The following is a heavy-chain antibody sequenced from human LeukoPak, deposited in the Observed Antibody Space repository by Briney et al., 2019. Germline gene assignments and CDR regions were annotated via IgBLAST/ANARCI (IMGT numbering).Heavy chain of an antibody. J-gene: IGHJ6*02. V-gene: IGHV6-1*01. Sequence: SQTLSLTCAISGDSVSSNSAAWNWIRLSPSRGLEWLGRTYYRSKWYNDYAVSVKSRITINPDTSKNQFSLQLNSVTPEDTAVYYCAKAQFYYYGMDVWGQGTTVTVSS. CDR2: TYYRSKWYN. CDR1: GDSVSSNSAA. CDR3: AKAQFYYYGMDV. D-gene: IGHD6-19*01.